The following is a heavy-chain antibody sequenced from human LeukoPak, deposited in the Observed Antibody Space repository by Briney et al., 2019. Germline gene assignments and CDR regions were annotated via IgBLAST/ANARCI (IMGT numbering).Heavy chain of an antibody. Sequence: SETLSLTCTVSGGSISSYYWSWIRQPPGKGLEWIGYIYYSGSTNYNPSLKSRVTISVDTSKNQFSLKLSSVTAADTAVYYCAGQKGAYYYDSSGPLWGQGTLVTVSS. CDR1: GGSISSYY. V-gene: IGHV4-59*01. CDR3: AGQKGAYYYDSSGPL. D-gene: IGHD3-22*01. CDR2: IYYSGST. J-gene: IGHJ4*02.